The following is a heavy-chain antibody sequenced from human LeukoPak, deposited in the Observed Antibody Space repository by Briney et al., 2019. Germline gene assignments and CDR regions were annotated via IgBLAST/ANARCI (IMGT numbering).Heavy chain of an antibody. Sequence: GASVKVSCKASGYSFTNYWLHWVRQAPGQGLEWMGVIDLLGSSTNYAQMFQGRVTMTWDTSTSTVYMELSSLRSEDTAVYYCAREYGSGSYIRFDPWGQGTLVTVSS. CDR3: AREYGSGSYIRFDP. D-gene: IGHD3-10*01. CDR2: IDLLGSST. CDR1: GYSFTNYW. J-gene: IGHJ5*02. V-gene: IGHV1-46*01.